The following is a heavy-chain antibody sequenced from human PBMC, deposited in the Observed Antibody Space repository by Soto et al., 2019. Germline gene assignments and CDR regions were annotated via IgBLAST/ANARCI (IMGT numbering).Heavy chain of an antibody. CDR2: IYWDDDK. V-gene: IGHV2-5*02. D-gene: IGHD3-10*01. CDR1: GFSLTTSGVG. J-gene: IGHJ4*02. Sequence: QITLKESGPTLVRPTQTLTLTCTFSGFSLTTSGVGVGWIRQPPGKALEWLAVIYWDDDKRYSSSLKSRLTIXTALPXXQVVLTMTNMDPVDPATYYCAHHPYYGLGSYSFDYWGQGTLVTVSS. CDR3: AHHPYYGLGSYSFDY.